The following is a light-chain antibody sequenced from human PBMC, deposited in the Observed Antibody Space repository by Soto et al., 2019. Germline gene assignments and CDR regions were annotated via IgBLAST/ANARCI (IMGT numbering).Light chain of an antibody. CDR1: QSVSGW. V-gene: IGKV1-5*01. CDR2: DAS. Sequence: DIPMTQSPSALSASVGDTVTVTCRASQSVSGWLAWYQQRPGEAPNLLIYDASTLERGVPSRFSGTGSGTEFTLTIDRLQPDDFATYYCQQYHTSSITFGQGTRLEIK. J-gene: IGKJ5*01. CDR3: QQYHTSSIT.